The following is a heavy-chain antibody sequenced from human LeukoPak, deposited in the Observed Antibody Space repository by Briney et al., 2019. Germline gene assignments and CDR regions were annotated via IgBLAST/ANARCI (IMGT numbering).Heavy chain of an antibody. D-gene: IGHD4/OR15-4a*01. V-gene: IGHV3-30*18. J-gene: IGHJ4*02. CDR3: AKAYGYGDYFDY. CDR2: ISYDGSNK. CDR1: GFTFSSYG. Sequence: GGSLRLSCAASGFTFSSYGMHWVRQAPGKGLEWVAVISYDGSNKYYADSVRGRFTISRDNSKNTLYLQMNSLRAEDTAVYYCAKAYGYGDYFDYRGQGTLVTVSS.